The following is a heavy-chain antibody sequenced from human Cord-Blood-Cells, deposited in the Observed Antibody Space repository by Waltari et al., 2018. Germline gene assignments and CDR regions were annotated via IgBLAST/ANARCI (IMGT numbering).Heavy chain of an antibody. J-gene: IGHJ3*02. CDR3: ARNYCSSTSCDAFDI. CDR2: IYYSGST. V-gene: IGHV4-39*01. CDR1: DGSISSSSYY. Sequence: QLQLQESGPGLVKPSETLSLTCTVSDGSISSSSYYWGWIRQPPGKGLEWIGSIYYSGSTYYNPSLKSRVTISVDTSKNQFSLKLSSVTAADTAVYYCARNYCSSTSCDAFDIWGQGTMVTVSS. D-gene: IGHD2-2*01.